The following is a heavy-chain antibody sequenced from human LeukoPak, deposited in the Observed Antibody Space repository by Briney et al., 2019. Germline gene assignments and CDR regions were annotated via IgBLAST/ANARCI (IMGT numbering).Heavy chain of an antibody. D-gene: IGHD4-11*01. CDR2: IWSDGTNQ. CDR1: GFTFSHYA. V-gene: IGHV3-33*06. Sequence: GGSLRLSCEASGFTFSHYAIHWVRQAPGKGLEWVAVIWSDGTNQYYTDSVKSRFTISRDDFRKTVSLQMNSLRAEDTAVYYCAEDAQRGFDYSNSLEHWGQGSLVIVSS. J-gene: IGHJ4*02. CDR3: AEDAQRGFDYSNSLEH.